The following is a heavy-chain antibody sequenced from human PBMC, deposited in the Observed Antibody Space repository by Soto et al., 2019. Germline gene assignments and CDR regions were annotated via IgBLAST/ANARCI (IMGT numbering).Heavy chain of an antibody. CDR3: ARGPTYFYDSSDYYDH. V-gene: IGHV3-53*01. CDR1: GFTVSSNY. Sequence: PGGSLRLSCAASGFTVSSNYMSWVRQAPGKGLEWVAVIYSGGTKYYADSVKDRFTISRDNSKNTLYLQMNSLRAEDTAVYYRARGPTYFYDSSDYYDHWGQGTLVTV. D-gene: IGHD3-22*01. CDR2: IYSGGTK. J-gene: IGHJ4*02.